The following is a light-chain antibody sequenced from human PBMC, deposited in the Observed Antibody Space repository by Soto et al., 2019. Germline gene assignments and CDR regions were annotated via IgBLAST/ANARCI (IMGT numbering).Light chain of an antibody. CDR1: QSISRY. V-gene: IGKV1-39*01. J-gene: IGKJ5*01. CDR3: LESSSALT. CDR2: LAS. Sequence: DRKMPQSPSSLSAAVGDRVTITCRASQSISRYLSWYQQKPGKAPKLLIYLASSLQSGVPSRFSGSGSGTDFTLTISSLQPEDLATYYCLESSSALTFGQGTRLEIK.